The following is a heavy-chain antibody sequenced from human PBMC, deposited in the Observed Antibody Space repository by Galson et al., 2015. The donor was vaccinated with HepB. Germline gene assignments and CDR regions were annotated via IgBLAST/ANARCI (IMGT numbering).Heavy chain of an antibody. CDR1: GFTFNKAW. D-gene: IGHD6-19*01. CDR2: IKSKTDSGTT. V-gene: IGHV3-15*01. J-gene: IGHJ1*01. CDR3: APLRGSGLQYFQH. Sequence: SLRLSCAASGFTFNKAWMSWVRQAPGKGLEWVGRIKSKTDSGTTDYAPPLKGRFTISRDDSKNMLYLQMSSLKTEDTAVYFCAPLRGSGLQYFQHWARAPWSPSPQ.